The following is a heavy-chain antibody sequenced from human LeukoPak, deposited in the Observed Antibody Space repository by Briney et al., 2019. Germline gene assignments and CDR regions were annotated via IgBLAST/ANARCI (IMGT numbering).Heavy chain of an antibody. CDR3: ARAPPESYRFDY. Sequence: GASVKVSCKTSGYTFSNYYLHWVRQAPGQGPEWMGIIKPSDGSTQYPQKFQGRVTMTRDMSASTVYMELSSLTSEDPPMYSCARAPPESYRFDYWGQGAPVTVSS. D-gene: IGHD2-2*01. J-gene: IGHJ4*02. CDR2: IKPSDGST. V-gene: IGHV1-46*01. CDR1: GYTFSNYY.